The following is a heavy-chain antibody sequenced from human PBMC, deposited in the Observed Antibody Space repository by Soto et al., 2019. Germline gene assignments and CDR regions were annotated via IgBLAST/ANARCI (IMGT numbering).Heavy chain of an antibody. D-gene: IGHD4-17*01. V-gene: IGHV1-69*12. Sequence: QVQLVQSGAEVKKPGSSVKVSCKASGGTFSSYAISWVRQAPGQGLEWMGGIIPIFGTANYAQKFQGSVTITADESTSTDYMELSSLRSEDTAVHYCARSLGYGAHKNFDYWGQGTLVTVSS. CDR1: GGTFSSYA. CDR2: IIPIFGTA. J-gene: IGHJ4*02. CDR3: ARSLGYGAHKNFDY.